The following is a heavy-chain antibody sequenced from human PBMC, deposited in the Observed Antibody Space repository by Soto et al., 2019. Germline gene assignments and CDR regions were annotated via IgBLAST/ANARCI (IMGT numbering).Heavy chain of an antibody. D-gene: IGHD6-6*01. J-gene: IGHJ4*02. CDR2: IYNSGNT. V-gene: IGHV4-4*07. Sequence: SETLSLTCTVSGGSIIGFFWSWIRQPAGKGLEWVGRIYNSGNTNYNPSLKSRVSMSVDTSENLFSLKLSSVTAADTAVYFCAREEQVGYLDQWGPGALVTVSS. CDR3: AREEQVGYLDQ. CDR1: GGSIIGFF.